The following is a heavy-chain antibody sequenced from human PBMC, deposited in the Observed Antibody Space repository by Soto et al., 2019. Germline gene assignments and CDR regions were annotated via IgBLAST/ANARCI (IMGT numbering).Heavy chain of an antibody. J-gene: IGHJ6*02. CDR1: GFTFSGYW. Sequence: EVQLVESGGGLVQPGGSLRLSCAASGFTFSGYWMSWVRQAPGKGLEWVANIKQDGSEQFYVDSVKGRFTISRDNAQNSLYLQMNSLGAEDTAVYYCAREAVWGQGTTVTVSS. CDR2: IKQDGSEQ. CDR3: AREAV. V-gene: IGHV3-7*05.